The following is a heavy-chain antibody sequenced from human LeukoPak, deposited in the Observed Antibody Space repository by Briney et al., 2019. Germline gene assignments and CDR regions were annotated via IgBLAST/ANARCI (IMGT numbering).Heavy chain of an antibody. CDR3: ARATEDFWGGYWVPRWFDP. CDR1: GGSISSYY. Sequence: SETLSLTCTVSGGSISSYYWSWIRQPPGKGLEWIGYIYYSGSTNYNPSLKSRVTISVDTSKNQFSLKLSSVTAADTAVYYCARATEDFWGGYWVPRWFDPWGQGTLVTVSS. CDR2: IYYSGST. D-gene: IGHD3-3*01. J-gene: IGHJ5*02. V-gene: IGHV4-59*01.